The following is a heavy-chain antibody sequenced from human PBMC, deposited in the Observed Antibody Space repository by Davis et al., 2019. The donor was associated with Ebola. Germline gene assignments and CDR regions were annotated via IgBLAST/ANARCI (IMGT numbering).Heavy chain of an antibody. CDR1: GFTFSSYA. D-gene: IGHD4-23*01. Sequence: GESLKISCAASGFTFSSYAMSWVRQAPGKGLEWVSAISGSGGSTYYADSVKGRFTISRDNSKNTLYLQMNSLRAEDTAVYYCANPDYGGSYFDYWGQGTLVTVSS. J-gene: IGHJ4*02. CDR3: ANPDYGGSYFDY. CDR2: ISGSGGST. V-gene: IGHV3-23*01.